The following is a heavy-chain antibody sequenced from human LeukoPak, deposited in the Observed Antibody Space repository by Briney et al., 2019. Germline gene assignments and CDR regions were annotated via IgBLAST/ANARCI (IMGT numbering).Heavy chain of an antibody. V-gene: IGHV3-49*04. CDR2: IRSKAYGGTT. D-gene: IGHD3-9*01. J-gene: IGHJ4*02. CDR1: GFTFGDYA. CDR3: TTSQSYYDILTGHYSPTDFDY. Sequence: GVLRLSCTASGFTFGDYAMSWVRQAPGKGLEWVGFIRSKAYGGTTEYAASVKGRFTISRDDSKSIAYLQMNSLKTEDTAVYYCTTSQSYYDILTGHYSPTDFDYWGQGTLVTVSS.